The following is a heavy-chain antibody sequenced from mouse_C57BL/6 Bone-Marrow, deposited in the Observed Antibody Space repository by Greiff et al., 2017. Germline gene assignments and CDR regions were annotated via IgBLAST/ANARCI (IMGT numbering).Heavy chain of an antibody. CDR1: GYTFTSYW. J-gene: IGHJ2*01. D-gene: IGHD1-1*02. CDR2: IDPSASYT. CDR3: AGGDY. Sequence: VQLQQPGAELVRPGTSVKLSCKASGYTFTSYWMHWVKQRPGQGLEWIGVIDPSASYTNYNQKFKGKATLTVDTSSSTAYMQLSSLTSEDSAVYYGAGGDYWGQGTTLTVSS. V-gene: IGHV1-59*01.